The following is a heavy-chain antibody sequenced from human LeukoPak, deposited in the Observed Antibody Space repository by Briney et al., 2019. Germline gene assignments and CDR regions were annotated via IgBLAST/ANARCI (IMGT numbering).Heavy chain of an antibody. Sequence: ASVKVSCKVSGYTLTELSMHWVRQAPGKGLEWMGGFDPEDGETIYAQKFQGRVTMTEDTFTDTAYMELSSLRSEDTAVYYCATGSRWWEPYYFDYWGQGTLVTVSS. CDR3: ATGSRWWEPYYFDY. J-gene: IGHJ4*02. CDR2: FDPEDGET. CDR1: GYTLTELS. D-gene: IGHD1-26*01. V-gene: IGHV1-24*01.